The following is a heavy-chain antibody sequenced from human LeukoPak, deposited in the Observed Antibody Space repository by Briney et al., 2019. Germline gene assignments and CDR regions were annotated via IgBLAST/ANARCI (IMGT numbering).Heavy chain of an antibody. CDR3: ARSGRGGAFDI. J-gene: IGHJ3*02. CDR2: IYSEGSRT. D-gene: IGHD1-26*01. V-gene: IGHV3-74*01. CDR1: GFTFSSHG. Sequence: PGGSLRLSCAASGFTFSSHGMNWVRQAPGKGLVWVSRIYSEGSRTTYADSVRGRFTISGDNAKNTLYLQMNSLRADDTAVYYCARSGRGGAFDIWGQGTMVTVSS.